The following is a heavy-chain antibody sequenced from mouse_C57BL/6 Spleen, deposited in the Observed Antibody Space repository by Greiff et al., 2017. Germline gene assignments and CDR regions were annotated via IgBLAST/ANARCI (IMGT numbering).Heavy chain of an antibody. Sequence: QVQLKQPGAELVMPGASVKLSCKASGYTFTSYWMHWVKQRPGQGLEWIGEIDPSDSYTNYNQKFKGKSTLTVDKSSSTAYMQLSSLTSEDSAVYYCARKEARYWYFDVWGTGTTVTVSS. CDR1: GYTFTSYW. V-gene: IGHV1-69*01. CDR3: ARKEARYWYFDV. J-gene: IGHJ1*03. CDR2: IDPSDSYT.